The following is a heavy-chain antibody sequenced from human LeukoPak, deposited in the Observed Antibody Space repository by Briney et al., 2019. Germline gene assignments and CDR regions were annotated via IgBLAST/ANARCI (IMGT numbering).Heavy chain of an antibody. CDR3: ARSSLAVAGSVFDY. J-gene: IGHJ4*02. D-gene: IGHD6-19*01. Sequence: GASVLVCCTACGYTFTSYGISWVRQAPGQGLGWMGWISTYNGNTHYAQKVKGRVTMTTATSTSTAYMELRSLRSDDTAVYYCARSSLAVAGSVFDYWGQGALVTVSS. CDR2: ISTYNGNT. CDR1: GYTFTSYG. V-gene: IGHV1-18*01.